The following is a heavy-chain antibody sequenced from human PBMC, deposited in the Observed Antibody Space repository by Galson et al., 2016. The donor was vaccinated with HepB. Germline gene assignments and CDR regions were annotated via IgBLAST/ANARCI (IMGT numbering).Heavy chain of an antibody. V-gene: IGHV1-18*01. CDR3: AKKEGVAARNHYYSYHGMDV. CDR2: ISPYSGNT. D-gene: IGHD6-6*01. CDR1: GYTFTTYG. J-gene: IGHJ6*02. Sequence: SVKVSCKASGYTFTTYGISWVRQAPGQGLEWMGWISPYSGNTNYAQKFQGRVTMSTDTSTSTAYMELRSLRSGDTAVYYCAKKEGVAARNHYYSYHGMDVWGRGTTVTVSS.